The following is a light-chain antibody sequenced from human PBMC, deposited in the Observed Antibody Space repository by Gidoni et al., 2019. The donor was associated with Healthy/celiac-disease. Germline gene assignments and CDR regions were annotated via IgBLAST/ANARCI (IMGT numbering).Light chain of an antibody. V-gene: IGKV1-39*01. CDR1: QSISSY. CDR2: AAS. J-gene: IGKJ1*01. Sequence: DRQRTQSPSSLSASVGDRVTITFRASQSISSYLNWYQQKPGKAPKLLIYAASSLESGVPSRFSGSGSGTDFTLTISSLQPEDFATYYCQQCYSTPPTFGQGTQVEIK. CDR3: QQCYSTPPT.